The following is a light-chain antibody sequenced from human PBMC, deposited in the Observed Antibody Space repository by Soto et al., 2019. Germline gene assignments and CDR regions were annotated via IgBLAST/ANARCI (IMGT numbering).Light chain of an antibody. CDR3: QHYNNWLGT. CDR2: GAS. CDR1: QSVSSN. Sequence: EIVMTQSPATLCLPPGEPATPSCTASQSVSSNLAWYQQKPGQAPRLLIYGASTRATGIPDRFSGSGSGTEFTLTISSLQSEDFAVYYCQHYNNWLGTFGGGTKVDI. V-gene: IGKV3-15*01. J-gene: IGKJ4*01.